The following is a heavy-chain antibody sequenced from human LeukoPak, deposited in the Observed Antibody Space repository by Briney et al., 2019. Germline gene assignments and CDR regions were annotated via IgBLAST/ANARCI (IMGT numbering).Heavy chain of an antibody. V-gene: IGHV4-30-4*01. J-gene: IGHJ5*02. CDR2: IYYSGDT. CDR1: GGSISSGDYY. Sequence: SQTLSLTCTASGGSISSGDYYWSWIRQPPGKGLEWIGYIYYSGDTYYNASLKSRVTISVDTSKNQFSLKLSSVTAADTAVYYCARGVIGWGWFLPWGQETLVTVSS. D-gene: IGHD6-19*01. CDR3: ARGVIGWGWFLP.